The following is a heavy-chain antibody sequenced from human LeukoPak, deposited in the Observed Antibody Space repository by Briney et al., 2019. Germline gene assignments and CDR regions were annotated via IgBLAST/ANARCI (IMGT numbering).Heavy chain of an antibody. CDR1: GYTFTSYY. D-gene: IGHD2-15*01. CDR2: INPSGGSS. CDR3: ARWRGGSVWFDP. V-gene: IGHV1-46*01. Sequence: WASVKVSCKASGYTFTSYYMHWVRQAPGQGLEWMGIINPSGGSSTYAQKFHARVTMTRDTSTSTVYMELSRLRSEDTAVYFCARWRGGSVWFDPWGQGTLVTVSS. J-gene: IGHJ5*02.